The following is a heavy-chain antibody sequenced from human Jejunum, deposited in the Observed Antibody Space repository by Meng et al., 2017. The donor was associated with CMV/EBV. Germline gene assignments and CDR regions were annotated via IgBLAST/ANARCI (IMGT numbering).Heavy chain of an antibody. V-gene: IGHV4-59*01. CDR1: GGSIGTDY. CDR2: ISYSGST. J-gene: IGHJ4*02. Sequence: TVSGGSIGTDYWSWIRQPPGKGLEWIGHISYSGSTNFNPSLKSRVTISLDTSKKQFSLRLSSVTAEDTAVYYCARASPNWNYVIDYWGQGTLVTVSS. D-gene: IGHD1-7*01. CDR3: ARASPNWNYVIDY.